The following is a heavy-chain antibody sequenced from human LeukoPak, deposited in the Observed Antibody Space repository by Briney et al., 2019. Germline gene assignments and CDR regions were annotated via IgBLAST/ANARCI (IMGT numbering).Heavy chain of an antibody. CDR1: GFTFRNHG. J-gene: IGHJ4*02. CDR3: ARDIGGFYRGYGDS. D-gene: IGHD5-12*01. CDR2: IWYDGSNK. V-gene: IGHV3-33*01. Sequence: GGSLRLSCGASGFTFRNHGMYWVRQAPGKGLEWVAVIWYDGSNKYYGDSVKGRFTISRDNSKNTLYLQMNSLRVEDTAVYYCARDIGGFYRGYGDSWGQGTLVTVSS.